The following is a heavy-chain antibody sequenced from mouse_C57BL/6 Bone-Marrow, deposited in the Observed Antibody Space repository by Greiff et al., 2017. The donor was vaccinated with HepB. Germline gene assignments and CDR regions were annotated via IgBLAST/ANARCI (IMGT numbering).Heavy chain of an antibody. V-gene: IGHV5-17*01. CDR2: ISSGSSTI. D-gene: IGHD1-1*01. Sequence: EVKLQESGGGLVKPGGSLKLSCAASGFTFSDYGMHWVRQAPEKGLEWVAYISSGSSTIYYADTVKGRFTISRDNAKNTLFLQMTSLRSEDTAMYYCARTYYYGSSHWYFDVWGTGTTVTVSS. CDR1: GFTFSDYG. J-gene: IGHJ1*03. CDR3: ARTYYYGSSHWYFDV.